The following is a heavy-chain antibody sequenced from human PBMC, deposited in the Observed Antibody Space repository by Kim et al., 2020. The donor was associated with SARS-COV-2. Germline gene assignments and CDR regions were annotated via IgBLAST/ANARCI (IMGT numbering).Heavy chain of an antibody. CDR1: GAPISDYY. D-gene: IGHD3-10*01. CDR2: VYVSGST. Sequence: SETLSLTCSVAGAPISDYYWTWIRQPAGKGLEWIGRVYVSGSTAYNPSLKSRVTLSIDTSKKQFSLRLTSVTAADTAGYFCARGTIYCASGARRGLDVWG. V-gene: IGHV4-4*07. J-gene: IGHJ6*01. CDR3: ARGTIYCASGARRGLDV.